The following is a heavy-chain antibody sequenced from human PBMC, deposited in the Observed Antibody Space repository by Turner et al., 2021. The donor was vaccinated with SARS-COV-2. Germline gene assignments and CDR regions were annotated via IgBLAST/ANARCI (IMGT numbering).Heavy chain of an antibody. CDR1: GGSISRSSYY. CDR2: IYNSGST. V-gene: IGHV4-39*01. D-gene: IGHD6-13*01. CDR3: ARHWEVAAAAYLARFDP. Sequence: QLQLQESGPGLLKPSETLSLTCTVSGGSISRSSYYWGWIRQPPGKGLEWSGSIYNSGSTYDNPSLKSRGTISVDTSKNQFSLKLSSVTAADTAVYYCARHWEVAAAAYLARFDPWGQGTLVTVSS. J-gene: IGHJ5*02.